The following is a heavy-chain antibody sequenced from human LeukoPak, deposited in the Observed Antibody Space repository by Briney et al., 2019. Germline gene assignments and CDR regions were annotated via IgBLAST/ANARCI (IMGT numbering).Heavy chain of an antibody. CDR2: IYYSGST. CDR3: ARVGYCSSTSCSYFDY. CDR1: GGSISSYY. Sequence: SETLSLTCTVSGGSISSYYWSWIRQPPGKGLEWIRYIYYSGSTNYNPSLKSRVTISVDTSKNQFSLKLSSVTAADTAVYYCARVGYCSSTSCSYFDYWGQGTLVTVSS. D-gene: IGHD2-2*01. J-gene: IGHJ4*02. V-gene: IGHV4-59*01.